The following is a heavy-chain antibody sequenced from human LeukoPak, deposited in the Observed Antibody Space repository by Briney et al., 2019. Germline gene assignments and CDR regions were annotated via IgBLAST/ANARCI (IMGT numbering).Heavy chain of an antibody. D-gene: IGHD5-18*01. CDR2: LSYDGSNK. Sequence: GGSLRLPCAVSVFTFSIYGMLGVRQAPGQGLEWVAVLSYDGSNKYYADSVKGRFTISRDNSKNTLSLQMNSLRAEDTAVYYGAKSRGGDNYGLDLDYWGQGTLVTVSS. CDR3: AKSRGGDNYGLDLDY. V-gene: IGHV3-30*18. J-gene: IGHJ4*02. CDR1: VFTFSIYG.